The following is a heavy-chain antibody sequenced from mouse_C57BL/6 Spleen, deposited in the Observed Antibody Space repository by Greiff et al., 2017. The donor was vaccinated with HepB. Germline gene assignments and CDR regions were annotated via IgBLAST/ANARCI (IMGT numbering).Heavy chain of an antibody. J-gene: IGHJ4*01. CDR1: GYTFTSYW. V-gene: IGHV1-50*01. Sequence: QVQLQQPGAELVKPGASVKLSCKASGYTFTSYWMQWVKQRPGQGLEWIGEIDPSDSYTNYNQKFKGKATLTVDTSSSTAYMQLSSLTSEDSAVYYCARWRSTGVATGAMDYGGQGTSVTVSS. CDR2: IDPSDSYT. CDR3: ARWRSTGVATGAMDY. D-gene: IGHD1-1*01.